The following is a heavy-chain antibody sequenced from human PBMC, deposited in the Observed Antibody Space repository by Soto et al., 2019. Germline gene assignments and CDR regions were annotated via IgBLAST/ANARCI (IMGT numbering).Heavy chain of an antibody. D-gene: IGHD2-2*02. CDR3: ATEGNCSSTSCYIYMDV. CDR2: FDPEDGET. J-gene: IGHJ6*03. Sequence: ASVKVSCKVSGYTLTELSMHWVLQAPGKGLEWMGGFDPEDGETIYAQKFQGRVTMTEDTSTDTAYMELSSLRSEDTTVYYCATEGNCSSTSCYIYMDVWGNGTTVTVSS. CDR1: GYTLTELS. V-gene: IGHV1-24*01.